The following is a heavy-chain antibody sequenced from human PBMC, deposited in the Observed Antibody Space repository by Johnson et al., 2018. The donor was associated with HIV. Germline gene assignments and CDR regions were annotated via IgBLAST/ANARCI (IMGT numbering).Heavy chain of an antibody. J-gene: IGHJ3*02. V-gene: IGHV3-30*02. CDR2: IPYDGSNK. CDR3: AKDHTVVAERNGAFDI. Sequence: VQLVESGGGVVQPGGSLRLSCAASGFTFSSYGMHWVRQAPGKGLEWVAFIPYDGSNKYYADSVKGRFNISRDNSKNTLYLQMTRLRAEDTAVYSCAKDHTVVAERNGAFDIWGQGTMVTVSS. CDR1: GFTFSSYG. D-gene: IGHD4-23*01.